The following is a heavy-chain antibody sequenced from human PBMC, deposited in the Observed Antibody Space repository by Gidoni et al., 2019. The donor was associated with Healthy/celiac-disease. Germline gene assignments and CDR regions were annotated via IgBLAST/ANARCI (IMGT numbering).Heavy chain of an antibody. Sequence: QVQLQQWGAGLLKPSETLSHSCAVYGGSFSGYYWSWIRQPPGKGLEWIGEINHSGSTNYNPSLKSLVTISVDTSKPQFSLKLSSLTAADTAVYYCARASSRYNWFDPWGQGTLVTVSS. D-gene: IGHD2-15*01. CDR1: GGSFSGYY. CDR3: ARASSRYNWFDP. J-gene: IGHJ5*02. CDR2: INHSGST. V-gene: IGHV4-34*01.